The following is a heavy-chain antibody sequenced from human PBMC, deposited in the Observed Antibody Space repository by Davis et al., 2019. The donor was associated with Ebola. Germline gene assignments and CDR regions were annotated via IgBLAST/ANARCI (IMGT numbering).Heavy chain of an antibody. J-gene: IGHJ4*02. CDR1: VITFSSYA. CDR2: ISGSGGTT. CDR3: ATDPYGGNPQSADY. D-gene: IGHD3-16*01. V-gene: IGHV3-23*01. Sequence: GESLKISCADSVITFSSYAMTWVRQAPGKGLEWVSAISGSGGTTYYADSVKGRFTISRDNSKNTLYLQMNSLRADDTAVYYCATDPYGGNPQSADYWGQGSLVTVSS.